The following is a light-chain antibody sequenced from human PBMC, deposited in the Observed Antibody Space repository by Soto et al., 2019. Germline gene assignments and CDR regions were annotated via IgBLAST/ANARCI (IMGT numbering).Light chain of an antibody. J-gene: IGLJ2*01. CDR1: SGSVSTSYY. V-gene: IGLV8-61*01. Sequence: QTVVTQEPSFSVSPGGTVTLTCGLSSGSVSTSYYPSWYQQTPGQAPRTLIYSTNTRSSGVPDRFSGSILGNKAALTITGAQADDESDYYCVLYMGSPVVFGGGTKLTVL. CDR2: STN. CDR3: VLYMGSPVV.